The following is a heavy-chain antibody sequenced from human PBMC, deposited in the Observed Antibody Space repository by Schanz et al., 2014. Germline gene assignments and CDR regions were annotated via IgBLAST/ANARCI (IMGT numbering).Heavy chain of an antibody. CDR3: ARGGSVATIAPYTWFDP. CDR2: IHYSGST. CDR1: GGSIGTYY. Sequence: QVQLQESGPGLVKPSETLSLICSVSGGSIGTYYWNWIRLPPGKGLEWIGYIHYSGSTNYNPSLRGRVPMPIDTPKTQFPPTLTSLTAADTAVYYCARGGSVATIAPYTWFDPWGQGTLVTVSS. V-gene: IGHV4-59*08. J-gene: IGHJ5*02. D-gene: IGHD5-12*01.